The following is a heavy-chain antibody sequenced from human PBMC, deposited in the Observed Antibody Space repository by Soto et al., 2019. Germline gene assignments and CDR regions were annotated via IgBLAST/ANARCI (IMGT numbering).Heavy chain of an antibody. CDR1: GGSFNNDY. CDR3: ARDRYFYDSAGYYRTLDS. CDR2: IFHSGIT. J-gene: IGHJ5*01. V-gene: IGHV4-59*01. D-gene: IGHD3-22*01. Sequence: SETLSLTRTISGGSFNNDYWTWIRQSPGKGLEWIGYIFHSGITDYNPSVKSRVTISIDKSKNLFSLKLTSVTAADTAVYYCARDRYFYDSAGYYRTLDSWGQGILVTVSS.